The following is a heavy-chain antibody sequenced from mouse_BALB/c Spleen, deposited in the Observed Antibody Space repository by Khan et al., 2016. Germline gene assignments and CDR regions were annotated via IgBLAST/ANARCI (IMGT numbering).Heavy chain of an antibody. J-gene: IGHJ2*01. CDR3: GRLYYDGFVDY. CDR2: INPDSSTI. V-gene: IGHV4-1*02. CDR1: GFDFSRYW. Sequence: EVKLLESGGGLVQPGGSLKLSCAASGFDFSRYWMSWVRQAPGKGLEWIGEINPDSSTINYMPSLKDKFIISRDNAKNTLYLQMSKVRSEDTALYYCGRLYYDGFVDYWGQGTTLTVSS. D-gene: IGHD1-1*01.